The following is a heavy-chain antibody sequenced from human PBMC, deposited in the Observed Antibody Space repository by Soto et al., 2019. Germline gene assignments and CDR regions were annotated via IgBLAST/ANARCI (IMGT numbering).Heavy chain of an antibody. J-gene: IGHJ4*02. CDR2: IYPGDSDT. V-gene: IGHV5-51*01. CDR3: ARSRILGMTWSFDY. D-gene: IGHD1-26*01. Sequence: PGESLKISCKASGYSFSNYWIGWVRQMPGKGLEWMGIIYPGDSDTRYSPSFQGQVTISADKSINNAYLQWSSLKASDTARYYCARSRILGMTWSFDYWGQGTQVTVSS. CDR1: GYSFSNYW.